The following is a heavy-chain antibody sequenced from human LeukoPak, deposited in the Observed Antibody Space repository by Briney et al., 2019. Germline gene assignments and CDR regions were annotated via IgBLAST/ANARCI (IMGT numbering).Heavy chain of an antibody. CDR1: GFTFSSYG. D-gene: IGHD1-26*01. Sequence: GRSLRLSCAASGFTFSSYGMHWVRQAPGKGLEWVAVIWYDGSNKYYADSVKGRFTISRDNSKNTPYLQMNSLRAEDTAVYYCARMGGEWELLQDYGMDVWGQGTTVTVSS. J-gene: IGHJ6*02. CDR3: ARMGGEWELLQDYGMDV. CDR2: IWYDGSNK. V-gene: IGHV3-33*01.